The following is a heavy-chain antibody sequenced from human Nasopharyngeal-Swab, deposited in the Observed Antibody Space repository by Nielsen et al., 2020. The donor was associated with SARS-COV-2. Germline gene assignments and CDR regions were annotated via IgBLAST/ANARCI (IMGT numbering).Heavy chain of an antibody. D-gene: IGHD6-13*01. CDR1: GFTFSSYW. CDR2: IKQDGSEK. J-gene: IGHJ3*02. V-gene: IGHV3-7*01. CDR3: AARYSSSWWDAFDI. Sequence: GESLKISCAASGFTFSSYWMSWVRQAPGKGLEWVANIKQDGSEKYYVDSVKGRFTISRDSAKNSLYLQMNSLRAEDTAVYYCAARYSSSWWDAFDIWGQGTMVTVSS.